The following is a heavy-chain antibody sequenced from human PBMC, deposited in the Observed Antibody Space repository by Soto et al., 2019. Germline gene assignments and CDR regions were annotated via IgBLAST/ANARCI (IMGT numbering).Heavy chain of an antibody. CDR1: GYTFSSYA. V-gene: IGHV1-3*01. CDR3: ARDPYYYDSRGYFSGYFHH. D-gene: IGHD3-22*01. CDR2: INGGNGQT. Sequence: ASVKVSCKASGYTFSSYALHWVRQAPGQRLEWVGWINGGNGQTKYSQKFQGRVTYTRDTSASTAYLDLSSLRSEDTAVYYCARDPYYYDSRGYFSGYFHHWGQGTQVTVSS. J-gene: IGHJ1*01.